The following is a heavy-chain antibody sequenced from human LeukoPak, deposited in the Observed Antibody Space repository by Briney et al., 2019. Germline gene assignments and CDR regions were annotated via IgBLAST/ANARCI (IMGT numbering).Heavy chain of an antibody. J-gene: IGHJ4*02. CDR1: GFTFSKYA. D-gene: IGHD1-26*01. V-gene: IGHV3-33*08. CDR3: ARDTDSGNPPGPFDY. CDR2: IWYDGSNK. Sequence: GGSLRLSCAASGFTFSKYAMHWVRQAPGKGLEWVAVIWYDGSNKYYADSVKGRFTISRDNSKNTLYLQMNSLRAEDTAVYYCARDTDSGNPPGPFDYWGQGTLVTVSS.